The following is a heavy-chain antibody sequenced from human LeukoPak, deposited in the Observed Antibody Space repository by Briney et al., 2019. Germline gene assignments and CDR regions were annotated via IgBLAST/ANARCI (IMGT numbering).Heavy chain of an antibody. CDR2: INASGST. CDR1: GGSFSDYY. CDR3: VRVGYSYVINDWSRTGLGAYPTKYYYHMDV. D-gene: IGHD5-18*01. Sequence: SETLSLTCAVYGGSFSDYYWGWIRQPPGKGLEWIGEINASGSTNYSPSLKSRVTISVDTSKTQFPLKLSSLTAADTAVYFCVRVGYSYVINDWSRTGLGAYPTKYYYHMDVWDKGATVTVSS. J-gene: IGHJ6*03. V-gene: IGHV4-34*01.